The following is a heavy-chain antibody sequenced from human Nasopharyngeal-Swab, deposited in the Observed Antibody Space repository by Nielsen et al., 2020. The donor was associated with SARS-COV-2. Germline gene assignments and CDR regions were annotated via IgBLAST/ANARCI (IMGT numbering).Heavy chain of an antibody. V-gene: IGHV1-2*06. CDR2: INPNSGGT. J-gene: IGHJ4*02. D-gene: IGHD6-13*01. CDR3: ARGGSSWSGGFDY. Sequence: ASVNVSCKASGYTFTGYYMHWVRQAPGQGLEWMGRINPNSGGTNYAQKFQGRVTMTRDTSISTAYMELSRLRSDDTAVYYCARGGSSWSGGFDYWGQGTLVTVSS. CDR1: GYTFTGYY.